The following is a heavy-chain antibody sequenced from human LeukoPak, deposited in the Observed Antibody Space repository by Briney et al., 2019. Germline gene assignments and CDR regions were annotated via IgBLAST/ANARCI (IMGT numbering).Heavy chain of an antibody. D-gene: IGHD3-10*01. CDR3: ARQSSGRSYGSGSSPLYYFDC. V-gene: IGHV4-59*08. J-gene: IGHJ4*02. CDR2: IYYSGRT. CDR1: CGSISRYY. Sequence: TSETLSLTCTVSCGSISRYYWSWIPQPPRKGLEVIGHIYYSGRTNYNPSLKSRVTISVDTSKSQFSLKVSSVTAADTAVYSCARQSSGRSYGSGSSPLYYFDCWGQGILVSAS.